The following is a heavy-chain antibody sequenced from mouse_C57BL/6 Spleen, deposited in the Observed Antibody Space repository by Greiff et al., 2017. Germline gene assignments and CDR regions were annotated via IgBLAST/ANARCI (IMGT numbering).Heavy chain of an antibody. CDR3: ARRGDSNFFDY. CDR1: GFTFSDYY. V-gene: IGHV5-12*01. CDR2: ISNGGGST. J-gene: IGHJ2*01. Sequence: EVQGVESGGGLVQPGGSLKLSCAASGFTFSDYYMYWVRQTPEKRLEWVAYISNGGGSTYYPDTVKGRFTISRDNAKNTLYLHMSRLKSEDTAMYYCARRGDSNFFDYWGQGTTLTVSS. D-gene: IGHD2-5*01.